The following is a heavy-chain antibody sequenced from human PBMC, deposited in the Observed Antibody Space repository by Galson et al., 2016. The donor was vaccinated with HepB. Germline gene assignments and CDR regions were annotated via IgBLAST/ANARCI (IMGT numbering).Heavy chain of an antibody. V-gene: IGHV3-23*01. CDR1: GFTFSSCP. J-gene: IGHJ4*02. CDR3: AKPFLSSGLYYFDY. CDR2: ISGSGGST. Sequence: SLRLSCAASGFTFSSCPMSWVRQAPGKGLEWVSSISGSGGSTNYADSVKGRFTISRDNSKNSLYLQMNSLRDDDTAVYYCAKPFLSSGLYYFDYWGRGTLVTVSS. D-gene: IGHD6-19*01.